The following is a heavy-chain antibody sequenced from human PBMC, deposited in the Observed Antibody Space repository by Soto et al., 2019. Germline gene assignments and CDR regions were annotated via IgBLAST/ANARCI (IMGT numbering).Heavy chain of an antibody. D-gene: IGHD2-2*02. CDR2: IYPGDSNT. CDR3: ARQGYCSNTACYTVDY. Sequence: PGESLTTSCTGSGYSFTKYCIVWVLQMPGKGLEWMGIIYPGDSNTRYSPSFQGQVTISADKSISTAYLQWSSLKASDTAMYFCARQGYCSNTACYTVDYWAQGTLVTVSS. V-gene: IGHV5-51*01. CDR1: GYSFTKYC. J-gene: IGHJ4*02.